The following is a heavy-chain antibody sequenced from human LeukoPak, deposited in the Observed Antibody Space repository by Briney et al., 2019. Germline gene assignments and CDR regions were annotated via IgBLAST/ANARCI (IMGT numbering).Heavy chain of an antibody. CDR2: MSASSGNT. CDR3: VRTPPKGDIDY. Sequence: ASVKASCKASGYTFTSYDINWVRQATGQGLEWLGWMSASSGNTGYAQKFQGRVSMTRATSISTAYLELSSLTFEDTAVYYCVRTPPKGDIDYWGQGTLVTVSS. D-gene: IGHD2-21*02. J-gene: IGHJ4*02. V-gene: IGHV1-8*01. CDR1: GYTFTSYD.